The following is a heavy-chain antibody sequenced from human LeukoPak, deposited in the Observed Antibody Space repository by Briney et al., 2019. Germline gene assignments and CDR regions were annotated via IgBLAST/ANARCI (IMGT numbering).Heavy chain of an antibody. CDR2: INPNSGGT. J-gene: IGHJ6*04. Sequence: ASVKVSCKASGYTFTGYYMHWVRQAPGQGLEWMGWINPNSGGTNYAQKFQGRVTMTRDTSITTAYMELSRLRSDDTAVYYCARDNREVRGGDCFDVWGKGTTVTVSS. CDR1: GYTFTGYY. D-gene: IGHD2-21*02. CDR3: ARDNREVRGGDCFDV. V-gene: IGHV1-2*02.